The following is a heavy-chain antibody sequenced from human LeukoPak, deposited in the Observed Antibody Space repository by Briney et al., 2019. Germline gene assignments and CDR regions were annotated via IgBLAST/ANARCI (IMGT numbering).Heavy chain of an antibody. CDR3: AKGVRGYDYYYHMDV. CDR1: GFTFNNYG. J-gene: IGHJ6*03. CDR2: VRNDGNNK. Sequence: GGSLRLSCAASGFTFNNYGMHWVRQAPGKGLEWVAFVRNDGNNKYYADSVKGRLTISRDNSKTLYLQMNSLRAEDTAVYYCAKGVRGYDYYYHMDVWGKGTTVTVSS. D-gene: IGHD2-8*01. V-gene: IGHV3-30*02.